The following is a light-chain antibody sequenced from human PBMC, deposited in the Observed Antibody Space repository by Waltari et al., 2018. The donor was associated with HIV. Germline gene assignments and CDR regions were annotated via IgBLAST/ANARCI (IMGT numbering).Light chain of an antibody. V-gene: IGLV1-47*01. CDR2: RNN. Sequence: QSVLTQPPSASGTPGQSVTISCSGTSSNIGHNYVYWYQQFPGTAPKLLIYRNNKRPSGVPDRFSGSKSGTSASLAISGLRSDDEADYYCAAWDDTLTVVFGGGTKLTVL. J-gene: IGLJ2*01. CDR3: AAWDDTLTVV. CDR1: SSNIGHNY.